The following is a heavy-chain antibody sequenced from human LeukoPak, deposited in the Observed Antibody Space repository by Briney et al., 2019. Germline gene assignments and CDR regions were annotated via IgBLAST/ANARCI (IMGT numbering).Heavy chain of an antibody. CDR1: GGTFSSYA. Sequence: ASVKVSCKASGGTFSSYAISWVRQAPGQGLEWMGGIIPIFGTANYAQKFQGRVTITTDESTSTAYMELSSLRSEDTAVYYCARTKPDFWSGYYRWFDPWGQGTLVTVSS. CDR3: ARTKPDFWSGYYRWFDP. V-gene: IGHV1-69*05. CDR2: IIPIFGTA. J-gene: IGHJ5*02. D-gene: IGHD3-3*01.